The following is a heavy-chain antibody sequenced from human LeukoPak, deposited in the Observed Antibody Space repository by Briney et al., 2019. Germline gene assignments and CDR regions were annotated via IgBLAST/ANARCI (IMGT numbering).Heavy chain of an antibody. Sequence: KPSETLSLTCAVYGGSFSGYYWSWIRQPPGKGLEWIGEINHSGSTNYNPSLKSRVTISVDTSKNQFSLKLSSVTAADTAVYYCARLGRYSSGSDYWGQGTLVTVSS. V-gene: IGHV4-34*01. D-gene: IGHD6-19*01. CDR2: INHSGST. CDR3: ARLGRYSSGSDY. CDR1: GGSFSGYY. J-gene: IGHJ4*02.